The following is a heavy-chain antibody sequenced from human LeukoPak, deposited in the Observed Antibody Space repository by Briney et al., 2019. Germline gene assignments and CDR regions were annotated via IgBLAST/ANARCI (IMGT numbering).Heavy chain of an antibody. D-gene: IGHD3-10*01. Sequence: GGSLRLSCAASGFTFSSYAMSWVRQAPGKGLEWVSVISASGGSTYYADSVKGRFTISRDNSKNTLYVQMNSLRAEDTAIYYCAKAEGSHFYGSGFDYWGQGTLVTVSS. CDR2: ISASGGST. CDR3: AKAEGSHFYGSGFDY. V-gene: IGHV3-23*01. CDR1: GFTFSSYA. J-gene: IGHJ4*02.